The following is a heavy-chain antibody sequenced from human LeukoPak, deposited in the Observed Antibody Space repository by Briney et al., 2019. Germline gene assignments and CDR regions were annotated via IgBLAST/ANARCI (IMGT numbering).Heavy chain of an antibody. CDR1: GFXFSSYS. CDR3: ARAYFDGSGFSFDY. CDR2: ISSSSSIK. J-gene: IGHJ4*02. Sequence: PGGSLRLSCAASGFXFSSYSMNWVRQAPGKGLEWVSYISSSSSIKHYADSVKGRFTISRDSAKNSLYLQMNSLRDEDTAVYFCARAYFDGSGFSFDYWGQGTLVTVSS. V-gene: IGHV3-48*02. D-gene: IGHD3-22*01.